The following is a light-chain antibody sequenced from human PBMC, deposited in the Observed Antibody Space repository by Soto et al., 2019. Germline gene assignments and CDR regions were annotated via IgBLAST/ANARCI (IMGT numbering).Light chain of an antibody. Sequence: EIVLTQSPGTLSLSPGERATLSCRASQSVSSNYLAWYQQKPGHAPRLLIYGASSRATGIPDRFSGSGSGTDFTLTISRLEPEDWSVSYCQQYGSARLTFGIGNKVEIK. CDR2: GAS. V-gene: IGKV3-20*01. CDR1: QSVSSNY. J-gene: IGKJ1*01. CDR3: QQYGSARLT.